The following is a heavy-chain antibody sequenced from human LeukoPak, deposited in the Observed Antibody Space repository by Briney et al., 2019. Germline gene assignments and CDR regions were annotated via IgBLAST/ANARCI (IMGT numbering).Heavy chain of an antibody. CDR3: ARGFKVWYDFWSDRLENV. V-gene: IGHV4-34*01. D-gene: IGHD3-3*01. Sequence: SETLSLTCAVYGGSFSGYYWSWIRQPPGKGLEWIGEINHSGSTNYNPSLKSRVTISVDTSKNQFSLKLSSVTAADTAVYYCARGFKVWYDFWSDRLENVWGKGITVTVSS. CDR1: GGSFSGYY. J-gene: IGHJ6*04. CDR2: INHSGST.